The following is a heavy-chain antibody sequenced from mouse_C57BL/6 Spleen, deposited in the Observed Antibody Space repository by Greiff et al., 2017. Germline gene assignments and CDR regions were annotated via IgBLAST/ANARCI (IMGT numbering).Heavy chain of an antibody. CDR3: AREGLRSLFDY. CDR2: IYPRSGNT. D-gene: IGHD2-4*01. J-gene: IGHJ2*01. CDR1: GYTFTSYG. V-gene: IGHV1-81*01. Sequence: VQLQESGAELARPGASVKLSCKASGYTFTSYGISWVKQRTGQGLEWIGEIYPRSGNTYYNEKFKGKATLTADKSSSTAYMELRSLTSEDSAVYFCAREGLRSLFDYWGQGTTLTVSS.